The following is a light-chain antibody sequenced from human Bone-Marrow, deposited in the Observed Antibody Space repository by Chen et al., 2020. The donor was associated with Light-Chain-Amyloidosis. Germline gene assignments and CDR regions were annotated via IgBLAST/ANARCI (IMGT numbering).Light chain of an antibody. J-gene: IGLJ1*01. CDR3: SSYASTNTYV. CDR1: SSDVGGYNY. Sequence: QSALTQPSSVSGPPGQSITLSRTGTSSDVGGYNYVSWYQQYPGKAPKLLIYDVRNRPSGVSNRFSGSKSGNTASLTISGLQAEDEADYYCSSYASTNTYVFGTGTEVTVL. CDR2: DVR. V-gene: IGLV2-14*03.